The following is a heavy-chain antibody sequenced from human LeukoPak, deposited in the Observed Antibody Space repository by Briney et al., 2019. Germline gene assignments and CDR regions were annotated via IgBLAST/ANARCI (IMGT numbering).Heavy chain of an antibody. V-gene: IGHV1-69*13. CDR2: IFPIFGTA. CDR1: GGTFSSYA. D-gene: IGHD1-1*01. Sequence: SVKVSCKASGGTFSSYAISWVRQAPGQGLEWMGGIFPIFGTANYAQKFQGRVTITADESTSTAYMELSSLRSEDTAVYYCASHHARKTATKSQTDYWGQGTLVTVSS. CDR3: ASHHARKTATKSQTDY. J-gene: IGHJ4*02.